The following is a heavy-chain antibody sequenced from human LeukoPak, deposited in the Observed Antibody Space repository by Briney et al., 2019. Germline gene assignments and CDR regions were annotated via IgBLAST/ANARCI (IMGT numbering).Heavy chain of an antibody. V-gene: IGHV4-59*08. CDR1: GGPISSYY. J-gene: IGHJ3*02. CDR3: ARHGRVLTGTGPFDI. D-gene: IGHD3-9*01. Sequence: SETLSLTCTVSGGPISSYYWSWIRQPPGKRLEGIGYIYYSGSTNYNPSLKSRVAISVDTSKNQFSLKLSSVTAADTAVYYCARHGRVLTGTGPFDIWAQGTRVTVSS. CDR2: IYYSGST.